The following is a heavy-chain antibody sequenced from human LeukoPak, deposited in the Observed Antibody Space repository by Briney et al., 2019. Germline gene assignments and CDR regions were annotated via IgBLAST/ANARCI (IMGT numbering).Heavy chain of an antibody. CDR2: ISGSGGST. J-gene: IGHJ4*02. CDR3: ANVGITMIVVVNDY. CDR1: GFTFSSYA. V-gene: IGHV3-23*01. Sequence: GGSLRLSFATSGFTFSSYAMSWVRQPPGKGLGWVSAISGSGGSTYYADSVKGRFTISRDNSKNTLYLQMNSLGAEDTAVYYCANVGITMIVVVNDYWGQGTLVTVSS. D-gene: IGHD3-22*01.